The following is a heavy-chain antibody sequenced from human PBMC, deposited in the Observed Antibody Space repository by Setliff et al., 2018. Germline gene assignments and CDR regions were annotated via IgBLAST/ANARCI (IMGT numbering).Heavy chain of an antibody. J-gene: IGHJ6*03. CDR2: IKEDGSEE. Sequence: GGSLRLSCAASGFRFSRHWMTWVRQAPGKGLEWVANIKEDGSEEYYVDSVKGRFSISRDNAKNSLYLQMNSLRAEDTAVYYCAKLVWLTTWYYMDVWGKGTTVTVSS. V-gene: IGHV3-7*03. D-gene: IGHD5-18*01. CDR3: AKLVWLTTWYYMDV. CDR1: GFRFSRHW.